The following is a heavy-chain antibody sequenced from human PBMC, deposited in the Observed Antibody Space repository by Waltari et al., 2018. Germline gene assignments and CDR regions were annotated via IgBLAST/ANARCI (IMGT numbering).Heavy chain of an antibody. J-gene: IGHJ4*02. Sequence: EVQLVESGGGLVQPGGSLRLSCAASGFTFSTYWMTWVRQTPGKGLECMANINPDGSEKYYVDSVKGRFTISRDNSKNSLYLQMNSLRAEDTSVYYCARDLNWDTYWGQGALVTVSS. CDR3: ARDLNWDTY. CDR2: INPDGSEK. D-gene: IGHD7-27*01. V-gene: IGHV3-7*01. CDR1: GFTFSTYW.